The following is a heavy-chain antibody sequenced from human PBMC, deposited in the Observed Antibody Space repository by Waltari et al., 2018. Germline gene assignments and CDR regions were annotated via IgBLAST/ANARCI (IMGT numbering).Heavy chain of an antibody. Sequence: EMRLLESGGALVQPGESLRLSCAAPGFPFSTYTMNWVRQAPGKGLEWVAVMTASGLMHYGDSVKGRFIISRDNSKNTLYLEMYRLRVEDTATYYCAKDEGARLAPTFGMDAWGQGTTVIVS. V-gene: IGHV3-23*01. CDR3: AKDEGARLAPTFGMDA. J-gene: IGHJ6*02. CDR1: GFPFSTYT. CDR2: MTASGLM. D-gene: IGHD1-26*01.